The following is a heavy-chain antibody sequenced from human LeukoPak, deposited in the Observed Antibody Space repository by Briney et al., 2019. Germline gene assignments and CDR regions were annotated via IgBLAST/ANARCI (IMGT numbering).Heavy chain of an antibody. CDR1: GGSISSYF. J-gene: IGHJ4*02. CDR3: ARTIAARPRYDY. V-gene: IGHV4-59*08. CDR2: IYYSGST. D-gene: IGHD6-6*01. Sequence: PSETLSLTCTVSGGSISSYFWSWIRQPPGKGLGWIGYIYYSGSTNYNPSLKSRVTISVDTSKNQFSLKLSSVTAADTAVYYCARTIAARPRYDYWGQGTLVTVSS.